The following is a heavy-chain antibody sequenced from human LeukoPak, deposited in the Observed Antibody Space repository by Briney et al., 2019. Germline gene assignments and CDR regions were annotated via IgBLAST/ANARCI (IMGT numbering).Heavy chain of an antibody. CDR1: GFTFSSRDW. D-gene: IGHD1-1*01. CDR3: ARDEELEEFDY. CDR2: IKQDGSEK. V-gene: IGHV3-7*01. Sequence: GSLXLSCVASGFTFSSRDWMTWVRPAPGKGLEWVANIKQDGSEKNYVDSVKGRFTISRDNAKNSLYLQMNSLRAEDTAVYYCARDEELEEFDYWGQGTLVTVSS. J-gene: IGHJ4*02.